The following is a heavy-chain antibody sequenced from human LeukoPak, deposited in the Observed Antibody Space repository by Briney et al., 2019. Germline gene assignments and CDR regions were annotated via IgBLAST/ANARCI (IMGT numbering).Heavy chain of an antibody. J-gene: IGHJ6*03. CDR1: GLTFSTFA. D-gene: IGHD1-7*01. V-gene: IGHV3-23*01. CDR3: AKRRGLELTYYYHMDV. Sequence: PGGSLRLSCAASGLTFSTFAMSWVRQAPGKGLEWVSGISGSGDDTYYADSVKGRFTISRDNSKNTLYLQMNSLRVEDTAVYYCAKRRGLELTYYYHMDVWGKGTTVTVSS. CDR2: ISGSGDDT.